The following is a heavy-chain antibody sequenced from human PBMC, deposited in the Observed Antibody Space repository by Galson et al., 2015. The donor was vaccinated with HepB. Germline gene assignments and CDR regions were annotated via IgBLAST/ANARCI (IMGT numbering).Heavy chain of an antibody. J-gene: IGHJ4*02. CDR1: EYSFTSYW. CDR2: IDPTDSYT. D-gene: IGHD2-15*01. Sequence: QSGAEVKKPGESLRISCQGSEYSFTSYWITWVRQMPGKGLEWMGRIDPTDSYTNHSPSFQGHVTISADKSISTAYLQWSSLKASDTAMYYCATYSGRRLLDYWGQGTLVTVSS. V-gene: IGHV5-10-1*01. CDR3: ATYSGRRLLDY.